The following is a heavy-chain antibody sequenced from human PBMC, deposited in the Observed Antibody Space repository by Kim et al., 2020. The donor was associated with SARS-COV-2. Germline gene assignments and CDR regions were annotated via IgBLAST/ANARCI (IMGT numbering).Heavy chain of an antibody. Sequence: ASVKVSCKASGYTFTSYHINWVRQAAGQGLEWMGWMDPVRGNTGYAQKVQGRVTMTRDTSISTAYMELSSLRYEDTAVYFSVKTIGWGSQDRIFDPWSRGTLITVSS. J-gene: IGHJ2*01. CDR1: GYTFTSYH. D-gene: IGHD7-27*01. CDR3: VKTIGWGSQDRIFDP. V-gene: IGHV1-8*01. CDR2: MDPVRGNT.